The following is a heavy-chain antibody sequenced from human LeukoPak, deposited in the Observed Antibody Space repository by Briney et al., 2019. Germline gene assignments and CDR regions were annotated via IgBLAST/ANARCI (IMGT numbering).Heavy chain of an antibody. CDR2: IYYSGST. V-gene: IGHV4-59*01. D-gene: IGHD4-17*01. CDR1: GGSLSTYY. J-gene: IGHJ6*02. CDR3: ARGGGYGDGDNYYGMDV. Sequence: SETPSLTCTVSGGSLSTYYWSWIRQPPGRGLEWIGYIYYSGSTSYNPSLKSRVTISVDTSKNQFSLNLTSVTAADTAVYYCARGGGYGDGDNYYGMDVWGQGTTVTVSS.